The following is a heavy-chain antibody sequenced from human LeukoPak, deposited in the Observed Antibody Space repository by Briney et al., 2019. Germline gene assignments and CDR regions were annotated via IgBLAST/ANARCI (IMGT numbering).Heavy chain of an antibody. D-gene: IGHD3-9*01. CDR2: IIPIFGTA. CDR3: ARDPPYDILTGFRAFDI. CDR1: GGTFISYA. J-gene: IGHJ3*02. Sequence: SVTVSYQASGGTFISYAISWVRQAPRQGLEWMGWIIPIFGTANYAQKFQGRVTITADESTSTAYMELSSLRSEDTAVYYCARDPPYDILTGFRAFDIWGQGTMVTVSS. V-gene: IGHV1-69*01.